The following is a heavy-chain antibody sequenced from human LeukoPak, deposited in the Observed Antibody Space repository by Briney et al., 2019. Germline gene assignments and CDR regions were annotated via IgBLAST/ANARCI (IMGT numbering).Heavy chain of an antibody. D-gene: IGHD6-13*01. CDR3: ARDGGFAAAGSI. CDR2: ISSSSSYI. Sequence: GGSLRLSCAASGFTFSSYSMNWVRQAPGKGLEWVSSISSSSSYIYYADSVKGRFTISRDNAKNSLYLQMNSLRAEDTAVYYCARDGGFAAAGSIWGQGTLVTVSS. J-gene: IGHJ4*02. CDR1: GFTFSSYS. V-gene: IGHV3-21*01.